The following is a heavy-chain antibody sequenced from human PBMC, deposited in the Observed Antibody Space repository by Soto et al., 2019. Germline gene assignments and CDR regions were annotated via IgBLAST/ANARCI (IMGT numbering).Heavy chain of an antibody. D-gene: IGHD1-26*01. CDR3: ARRGCGSYYDY. J-gene: IGHJ4*02. V-gene: IGHV3-23*01. Sequence: EVQLLESGGGLVQPGGSLRLSCAASGFTFSSYAMRWVRQAPGKGLEWVSAISGSGDSTYYADSVKGRFTISRDNSKNTVYLQMNSLRGEDTAVYYCARRGCGSYYDYWGQGTLVTVSS. CDR2: ISGSGDST. CDR1: GFTFSSYA.